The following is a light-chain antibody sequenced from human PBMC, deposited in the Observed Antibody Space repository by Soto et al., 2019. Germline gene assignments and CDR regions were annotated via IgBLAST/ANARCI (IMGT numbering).Light chain of an antibody. Sequence: EIVLTQSPGTLSLSPGERATLSCRASQSVSSSYLAWYQQKAGQAPRLLIYGASSRATGIPDRFSGSGSGTDFTLTISRLEPEDFAVYYCQQYGSPKYTFGQGTKLEIK. CDR2: GAS. CDR1: QSVSSSY. J-gene: IGKJ2*01. V-gene: IGKV3-20*01. CDR3: QQYGSPKYT.